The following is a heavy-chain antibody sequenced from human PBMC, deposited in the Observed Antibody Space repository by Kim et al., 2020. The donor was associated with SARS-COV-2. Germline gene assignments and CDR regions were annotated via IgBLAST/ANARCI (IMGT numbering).Heavy chain of an antibody. J-gene: IGHJ1*01. CDR2: ISAYNGNT. V-gene: IGHV1-18*04. CDR1: GYTFTSYG. D-gene: IGHD5-12*01. Sequence: ASVKVSCKASGYTFTSYGISWVRQAPGQGLEWMGWISAYNGNTNYAQKLQGRVTMTTDTSTSTAYMELRSLRSDDTAVYYCARGGYSGTPGAPFQHWGQGTLVTVSS. CDR3: ARGGYSGTPGAPFQH.